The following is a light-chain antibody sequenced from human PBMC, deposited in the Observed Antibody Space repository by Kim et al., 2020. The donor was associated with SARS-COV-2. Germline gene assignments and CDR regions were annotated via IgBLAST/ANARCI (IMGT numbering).Light chain of an antibody. CDR2: ETS. CDR3: QRYGTSVT. Sequence: EMVLTQSPGTLSLSPGERATLSCRASQNIINSYLAWYQQKPGQAPRLLVYETSSRATGIPERFSGSGSGTDFTLTISRLEPEDFAVYYCQRYGTSVTFGGGTKLEIK. J-gene: IGKJ4*01. CDR1: QNIINSY. V-gene: IGKV3-20*01.